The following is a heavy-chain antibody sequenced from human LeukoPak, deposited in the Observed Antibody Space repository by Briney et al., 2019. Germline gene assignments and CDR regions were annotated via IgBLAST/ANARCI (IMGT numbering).Heavy chain of an antibody. CDR1: GFSIATTGVG. V-gene: IGHV2-5*02. CDR3: AHRPPGKISGWDNCYFDT. Sequence: SGPTLVQPTQTLTLTCTLSGFSIATTGVGVGWVRQSPGKALEWLAVIYWDDDKRYSPSLRNRGTIAKDSSNDRVILIMTNMDPMDTATYYCAHRPPGKISGWDNCYFDTWSPGTLVTVSS. J-gene: IGHJ4*02. D-gene: IGHD6-19*01. CDR2: IYWDDDK.